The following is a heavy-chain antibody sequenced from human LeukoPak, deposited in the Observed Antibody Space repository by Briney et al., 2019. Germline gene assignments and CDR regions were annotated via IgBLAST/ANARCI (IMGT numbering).Heavy chain of an antibody. CDR1: GYSFTGYD. CDR3: ARPTGRPSNYYSMDV. CDR2: MNPNNGNT. Sequence: ASVKVSRKASGYSFTGYDINWVRQATGQGLEWMGWMNPNNGNTGYAQRFQGRVTMTRDTATSTAYMELSSLKFEDTAVYYCARPTGRPSNYYSMDVWGKGTTVAVSS. V-gene: IGHV1-8*01. D-gene: IGHD1-26*01. J-gene: IGHJ6*03.